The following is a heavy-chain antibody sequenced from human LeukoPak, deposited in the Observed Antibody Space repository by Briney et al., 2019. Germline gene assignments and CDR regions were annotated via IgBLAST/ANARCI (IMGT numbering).Heavy chain of an antibody. V-gene: IGHV4-39*02. CDR2: VYHTGST. CDR3: AREVRDVVAVPAAS. J-gene: IGHJ4*02. Sequence: SETLSLTCTVSGGSMSTDSFYWGWIRQPPGRGLEWIGTVYHTGSTYFNPALKSRLTLSVDTSESQFSLNLSSVTAADTAVYYCAREVRDVVAVPAASWGQGTLVTVSS. CDR1: GGSMSTDSFY. D-gene: IGHD2-2*01.